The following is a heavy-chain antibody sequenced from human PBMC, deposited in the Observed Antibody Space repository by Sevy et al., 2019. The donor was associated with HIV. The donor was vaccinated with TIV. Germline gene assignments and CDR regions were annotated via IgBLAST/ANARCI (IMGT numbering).Heavy chain of an antibody. CDR2: IYYNGHI. D-gene: IGHD1-26*01. CDR1: GGSITSLY. Sequence: SETLSLTCTVSGGSITSLYWNWIRQPPGKGLEWIANIYYNGHINYNPSLRSRVTLSLDTSKNQFYLRLVSVTAADTAMYYCAGENAWGRGYSWGQGTLVTVSS. CDR3: AGENAWGRGYS. J-gene: IGHJ4*02. V-gene: IGHV4-59*08.